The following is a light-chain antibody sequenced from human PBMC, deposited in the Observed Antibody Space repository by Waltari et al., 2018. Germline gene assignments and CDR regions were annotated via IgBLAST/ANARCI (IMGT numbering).Light chain of an antibody. CDR1: SKHIGAYDF. CDR2: YVD. J-gene: IGLJ2*01. V-gene: IGLV2-14*03. CDR3: SSFTTSKTRV. Sequence: QSALIQPASLSASPGQSITIPCTGTSKHIGAYDFASWHQQHPGKVPKLIIYYVDIRPSGISNRFSGSKSGNTASLTISGLQAEDDSDYYCSSFTTSKTRVFGGGTRVTVL.